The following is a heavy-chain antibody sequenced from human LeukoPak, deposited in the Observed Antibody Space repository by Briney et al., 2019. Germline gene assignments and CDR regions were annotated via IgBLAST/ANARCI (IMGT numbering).Heavy chain of an antibody. CDR2: IYSGGNT. D-gene: IGHD4-17*01. CDR3: ARRAGEYSHPYDY. J-gene: IGHJ4*02. Sequence: PGGSLRLSCEASGFTVNTNYVSWVRQAPGKGLEWVSFIYSGGNTHYSDSVKGRFTISRDNSKNTLYLQMNSLRAEDTAVYYCARRAGEYSHPYDYWGQGTLVTVSS. V-gene: IGHV3-53*01. CDR1: GFTVNTNY.